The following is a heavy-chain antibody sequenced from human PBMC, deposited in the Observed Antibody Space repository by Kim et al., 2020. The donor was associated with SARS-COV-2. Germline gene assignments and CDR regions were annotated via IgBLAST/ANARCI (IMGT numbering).Heavy chain of an antibody. Sequence: GGSLRLSCVGSGFNVTNNYMSWVRQAPGKGLEWVSVVSRGGATYYADSVKGRFTISRDTSKNTVFLQMNSVRVEDTALYHCAKDPGYNSGVGFDPWGQGILVTVSS. D-gene: IGHD5-12*01. CDR1: GFNVTNNY. CDR2: VSRGGAT. V-gene: IGHV3-66*02. CDR3: AKDPGYNSGVGFDP. J-gene: IGHJ5*02.